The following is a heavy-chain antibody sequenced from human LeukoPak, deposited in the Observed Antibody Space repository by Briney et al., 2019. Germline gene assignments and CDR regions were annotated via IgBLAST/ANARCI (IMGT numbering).Heavy chain of an antibody. CDR2: IYSGGNT. Sequence: PGGSLRLSCAASGFTVSSNYVSWVRQAPGKGLEWVSFIYSGGNTYYADSVKGRFTISRDNSKNTLYLQMNSLRAEDTAVYYCARDHRPLNYYDTSGGFDIWGQGTMVTVSS. CDR3: ARDHRPLNYYDTSGGFDI. CDR1: GFTVSSNY. V-gene: IGHV3-66*01. J-gene: IGHJ3*02. D-gene: IGHD3-22*01.